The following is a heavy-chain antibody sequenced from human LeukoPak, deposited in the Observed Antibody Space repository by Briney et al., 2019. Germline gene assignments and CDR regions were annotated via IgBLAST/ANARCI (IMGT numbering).Heavy chain of an antibody. V-gene: IGHV3-7*03. CDR1: GFTFNSYA. J-gene: IGHJ6*02. D-gene: IGHD3-16*01. Sequence: GGSLRLSCAASGFTFNSYAMSWVRQAPGKGLEWVASINHNGNVNYYVDSVKGRFTISRDNAKNSLYLQMSNLRAEDTAVYFCARGGGLDVWGQGATVTVSS. CDR3: ARGGGLDV. CDR2: INHNGNVN.